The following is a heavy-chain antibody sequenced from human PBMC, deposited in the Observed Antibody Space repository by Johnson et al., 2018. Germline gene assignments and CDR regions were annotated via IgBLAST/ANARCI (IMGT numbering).Heavy chain of an antibody. CDR1: GFTFSGSA. Sequence: VQLVESGGGLVQPGGSLKLSCAASGFTFSGSAMHWVRQASGKGLGWVGRIRRKANSYATAYAALVKGRVTLSRDVSKNTAYLQMKSRKTEDKAVYYCTRQQKVRGVIYYMDVWGKGTTVTVSS. CDR3: TRQQKVRGVIYYMDV. J-gene: IGHJ6*03. D-gene: IGHD3-10*01. CDR2: IRRKANSYAT. V-gene: IGHV3-73*01.